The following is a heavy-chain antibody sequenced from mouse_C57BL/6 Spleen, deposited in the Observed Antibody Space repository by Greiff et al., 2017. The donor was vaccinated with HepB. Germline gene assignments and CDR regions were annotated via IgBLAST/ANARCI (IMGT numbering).Heavy chain of an antibody. Sequence: QVQLQQSGAELVRPGASVTLSCKASGYTCTDYEMHWVKQTPVHGLEWIGAIDPETGGTAYNQKFKGKAILTADKSSSTAYMELRSLTSEDSAVYYCTRRTVVAYYAMDYWGQGTSVTVSS. V-gene: IGHV1-15*01. CDR1: GYTCTDYE. J-gene: IGHJ4*01. D-gene: IGHD1-1*01. CDR2: IDPETGGT. CDR3: TRRTVVAYYAMDY.